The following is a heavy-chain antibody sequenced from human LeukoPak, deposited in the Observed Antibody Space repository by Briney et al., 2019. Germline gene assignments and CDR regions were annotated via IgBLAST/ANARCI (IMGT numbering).Heavy chain of an antibody. V-gene: IGHV4-59*01. D-gene: IGHD3-10*01. CDR2: IYYSGST. J-gene: IGHJ5*02. CDR3: ARGEVNYKIAGP. Sequence: SETLSLTCTVPGGSITSYYWSWIRQPPGKGLEWIGYIYYSGSTNYNPSLKSRVTISVDTSKNQFSLKLSSVTAADTAVYYCARGEVNYKIAGPWGQGALVTVSS. CDR1: GGSITSYY.